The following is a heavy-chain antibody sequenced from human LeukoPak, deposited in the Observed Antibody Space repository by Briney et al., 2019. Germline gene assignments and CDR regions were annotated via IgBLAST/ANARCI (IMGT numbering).Heavy chain of an antibody. D-gene: IGHD3-3*02. J-gene: IGHJ4*02. CDR3: ARDPGMGSITVDY. CDR2: ISAYNGNT. Sequence: ASVKVSCKASGYTITSYGISWVRQAPGQGLEWMGWISAYNGNTNYAQKLQGRVTMTTDTSTSTAYIELRSLRSDDTAVYYCARDPGMGSITVDYWGQGTLVTVSS. CDR1: GYTITSYG. V-gene: IGHV1-18*01.